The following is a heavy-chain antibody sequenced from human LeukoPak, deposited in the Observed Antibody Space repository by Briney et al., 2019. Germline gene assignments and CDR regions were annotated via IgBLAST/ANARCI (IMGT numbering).Heavy chain of an antibody. CDR2: INPSGGST. Sequence: ASVKVSCKASGYTFTSYYMHWVRQAPGQGLEWMGIINPSGGSTSYAQKFQGRVTMTRDMSTSTVYMELSSLRSEDTAVYYCARAVGSGSFQPYYYSMDVWGRGTTVTISS. CDR3: ARAVGSGSFQPYYYSMDV. J-gene: IGHJ6*03. D-gene: IGHD3-10*01. CDR1: GYTFTSYY. V-gene: IGHV1-46*01.